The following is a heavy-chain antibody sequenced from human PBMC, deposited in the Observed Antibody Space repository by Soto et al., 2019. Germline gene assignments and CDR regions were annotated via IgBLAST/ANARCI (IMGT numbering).Heavy chain of an antibody. Sequence: QVQLVQSGAEVKKPGSSVKVSCKASGGTFSSYAISWVRQAPGHGLEWMGGIIPIFGTANYAQKFQGRVTITADETTSTAYVELSRLGSEDTAVYYCAKESRDSGYENRWFGLYGMEVWGRGTTVTVSS. D-gene: IGHD5-12*01. CDR3: AKESRDSGYENRWFGLYGMEV. V-gene: IGHV1-69*12. CDR2: IIPIFGTA. J-gene: IGHJ6*02. CDR1: GGTFSSYA.